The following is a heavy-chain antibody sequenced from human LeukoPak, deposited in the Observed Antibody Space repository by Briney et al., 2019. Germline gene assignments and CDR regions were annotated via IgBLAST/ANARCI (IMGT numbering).Heavy chain of an antibody. CDR1: GFTFSSYA. V-gene: IGHV3-23*01. Sequence: GGSLRLSCAASGFTFSSYAMSWVRQAPGKGLEWVSAISGSGGSTYYADSVKGRFTISGDNSKNTLYLQMNSLRAEDTAVYYCAKGLGYCTNGVCPTPLDYWGQGALVTVSS. CDR2: ISGSGGST. CDR3: AKGLGYCTNGVCPTPLDY. D-gene: IGHD2-8*01. J-gene: IGHJ4*02.